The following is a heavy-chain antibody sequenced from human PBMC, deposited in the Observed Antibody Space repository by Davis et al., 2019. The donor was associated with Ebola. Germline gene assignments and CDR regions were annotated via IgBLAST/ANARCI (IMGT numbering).Heavy chain of an antibody. CDR1: GGSLSNYV. J-gene: IGHJ2*01. V-gene: IGHV4-59*01. Sequence: SETLSLTCTVSGGSLSNYVWSWIRQPPGKGLEWVVYMYYSGYTSYNPSLKSRVSISLDTTKNQFSLKMTSVTAADTAVHYCARLARTALIDYHYFDIWGRGTLVTVSS. CDR3: ARLARTALIDYHYFDI. CDR2: MYYSGYT. D-gene: IGHD2-21*02.